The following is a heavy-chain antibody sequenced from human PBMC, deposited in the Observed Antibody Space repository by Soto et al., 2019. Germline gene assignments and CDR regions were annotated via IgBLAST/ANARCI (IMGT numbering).Heavy chain of an antibody. J-gene: IGHJ4*02. CDR3: ARTSLSSSPPSSYYFDY. V-gene: IGHV3-33*01. Sequence: HPGGSLRLSCAASGFTFSSYGMHWVRQAPGKGLEWVAVIWYDGSNKYYADSVKGRFTISRDNSKNTLYLQMNSLRAEETAVYYCARTSLSSSPPSSYYFDYWGQGTLVTVSS. CDR2: IWYDGSNK. D-gene: IGHD6-6*01. CDR1: GFTFSSYG.